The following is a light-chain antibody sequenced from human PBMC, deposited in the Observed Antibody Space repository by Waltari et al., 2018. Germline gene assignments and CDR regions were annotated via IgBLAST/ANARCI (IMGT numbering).Light chain of an antibody. Sequence: QSVLTQPPSTSGTPGQRVTISCSGSTSNIGSNYVYWYQHLPGTAPKRLIYRDNQRPSGVPDRFSGSKSGTSASLAISGLRSEDEADYYCAAWDDSLSGHVVFGGGTKVTVL. CDR3: AAWDDSLSGHVV. CDR2: RDN. J-gene: IGLJ2*01. CDR1: TSNIGSNY. V-gene: IGLV1-47*01.